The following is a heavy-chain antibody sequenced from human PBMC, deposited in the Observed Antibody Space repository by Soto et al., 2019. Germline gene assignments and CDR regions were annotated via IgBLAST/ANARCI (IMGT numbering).Heavy chain of an antibody. CDR3: AKEGYSDYDSYFVC. Sequence: QVQLVESGGGVVQPGRSLRLSCAASGFTFSSYGMHWVRQAPDKWLEWVALISYAGNNEYYADSVKGRFTISRDNSKNTLYLQMNSLRAEDTAVYYCAKEGYSDYDSYFVCWGQGTVVTVSS. CDR2: ISYAGNNE. D-gene: IGHD5-12*01. J-gene: IGHJ4*02. V-gene: IGHV3-30*18. CDR1: GFTFSSYG.